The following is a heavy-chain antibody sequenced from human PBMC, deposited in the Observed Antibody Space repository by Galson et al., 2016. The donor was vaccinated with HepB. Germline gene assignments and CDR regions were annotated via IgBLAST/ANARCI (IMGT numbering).Heavy chain of an antibody. CDR3: VRGVSSSWSPDAFNV. V-gene: IGHV3-30*04. CDR2: ISNDGRNE. D-gene: IGHD6-13*01. Sequence: SLRLSCAASGFSFSASAMHWVRQAPGRGLGWVAVISNDGRNEYYADSVKGRFICSRDNSKNTVYLQMNSLRAEDTAVYYCVRGVSSSWSPDAFNVWGQGTMFTVS. J-gene: IGHJ3*01. CDR1: GFSFSASA.